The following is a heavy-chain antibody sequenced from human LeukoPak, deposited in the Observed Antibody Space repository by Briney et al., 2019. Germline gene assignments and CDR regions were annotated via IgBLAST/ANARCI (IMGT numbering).Heavy chain of an antibody. Sequence: SETLSLTCTVSGGSISSSSYYWGWIRQPPGKGLEWIGSIYYSGSTYYNPSLKSRVTISVDTSKNQFPLKLSSVTAADTAVYYCARGQNGYYYDSSGYYYFLDYWGQGTLVTVSS. CDR1: GGSISSSSYY. CDR3: ARGQNGYYYDSSGYYYFLDY. CDR2: IYYSGST. D-gene: IGHD3-22*01. J-gene: IGHJ4*02. V-gene: IGHV4-39*06.